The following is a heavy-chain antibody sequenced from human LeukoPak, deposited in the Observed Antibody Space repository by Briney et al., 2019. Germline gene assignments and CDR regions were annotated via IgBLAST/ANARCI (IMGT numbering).Heavy chain of an antibody. V-gene: IGHV4-59*01. J-gene: IGHJ5*01. Sequence: SETLSLTCTVSGGSISSYYWSWIRQPPGKGLEWIGYIYYSGSTNYNPSLKSRVTISVDTSKNQFSLKLSSMTAADTAVYYCARSVPGYCSSTSCYPWFDSWGQGTLVTVSS. CDR2: IYYSGST. D-gene: IGHD2-2*01. CDR3: ARSVPGYCSSTSCYPWFDS. CDR1: GGSISSYY.